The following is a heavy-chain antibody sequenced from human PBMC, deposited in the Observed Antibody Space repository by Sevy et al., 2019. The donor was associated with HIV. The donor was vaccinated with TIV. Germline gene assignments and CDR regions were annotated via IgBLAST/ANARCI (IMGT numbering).Heavy chain of an antibody. D-gene: IGHD1-1*01. CDR1: GFTFSSYA. CDR2: ISGSGGTT. J-gene: IGHJ4*02. V-gene: IGHV3-23*01. Sequence: GGSLRLSCAASGFTFSSYAMSWVRQAPGKGLEWVSGISGSGGTTYYADSVKGRFTISRDNSKNTLYLQMNGLRAEDTAVYYCAKERGVPWGAYYFDCWGQGTLVTVSS. CDR3: AKERGVPWGAYYFDC.